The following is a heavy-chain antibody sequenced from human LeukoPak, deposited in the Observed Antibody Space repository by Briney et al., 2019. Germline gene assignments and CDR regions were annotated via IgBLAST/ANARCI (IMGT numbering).Heavy chain of an antibody. V-gene: IGHV1-18*01. J-gene: IGHJ5*02. D-gene: IGHD3-10*01. CDR3: ARVWFGEFTNWFDP. Sequence: GAAVTVSCKPSVYTFPSYGLRWVRPAPGQGLAWMGWISAYNGNTNYAQKLQGRVTMTTDTSTSPAYMELRSLRSDDTAVYYCARVWFGEFTNWFDPWGEGTLVTVSS. CDR1: VYTFPSYG. CDR2: ISAYNGNT.